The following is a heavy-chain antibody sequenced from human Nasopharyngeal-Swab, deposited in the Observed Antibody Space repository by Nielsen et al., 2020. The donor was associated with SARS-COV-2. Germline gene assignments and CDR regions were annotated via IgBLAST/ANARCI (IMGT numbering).Heavy chain of an antibody. Sequence: SETLSLTCAVSGGSFSGYYWSWIRQPPGKGLEWIGEIYHSGSTNYNPSLKSRVTISVDTSKNQFSLKLSSVTAADTAVYYCARHEPAWLGWFDPWGQGTLVTVSS. CDR3: ARHEPAWLGWFDP. V-gene: IGHV4-34*01. D-gene: IGHD1-26*01. J-gene: IGHJ5*02. CDR2: IYHSGST. CDR1: GGSFSGYY.